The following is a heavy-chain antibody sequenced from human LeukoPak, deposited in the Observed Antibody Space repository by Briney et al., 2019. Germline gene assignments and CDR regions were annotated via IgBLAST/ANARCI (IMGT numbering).Heavy chain of an antibody. V-gene: IGHV3-23*01. J-gene: IGHJ6*03. CDR2: IRGSGGST. CDR1: GFTFRNAW. CDR3: AKAQVGATWPYYYYYMDV. D-gene: IGHD1-26*01. Sequence: PGGSLRLSCAASGFTFRNAWMTWVRQAPGKGLEWVSAIRGSGGSTYYADSVKGRSTISRDNSKNTLYLQMNSLRAEDTAVYYCAKAQVGATWPYYYYYMDVWGKGTTVTVSS.